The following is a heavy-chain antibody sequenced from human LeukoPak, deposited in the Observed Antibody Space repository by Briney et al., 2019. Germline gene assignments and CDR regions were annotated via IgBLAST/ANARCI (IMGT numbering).Heavy chain of an antibody. CDR1: GGSISSYY. J-gene: IGHJ6*03. CDR2: IYYSGST. CDR3: ARGGSSDYYYYMDV. D-gene: IGHD2-15*01. Sequence: SETLSLTCTVSGGSISSYYWSWIRQPPGKGLEWIWYIYYSGSTTYNPSLKSRVTISVDTSKNQFSLKLSSVTAADTAVYYWARGGSSDYYYYMDVWGKGTTVTISS. V-gene: IGHV4-59*01.